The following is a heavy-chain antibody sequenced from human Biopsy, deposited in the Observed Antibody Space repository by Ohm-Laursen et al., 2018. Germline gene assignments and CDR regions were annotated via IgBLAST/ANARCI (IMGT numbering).Heavy chain of an antibody. J-gene: IGHJ2*01. Sequence: GTLSLTCTVSGDSISSYYWSCIRQPPGKGLEWIGYVYYTGSTDYNPSLQSRVTISVETSKNHFSLRLRSVTPADTAIYYRARDRGFYSDRTVPGYFDLRGRGTLVTVSS. CDR3: ARDRGFYSDRTVPGYFDL. D-gene: IGHD3-22*01. V-gene: IGHV4-59*01. CDR1: GDSISSYY. CDR2: VYYTGST.